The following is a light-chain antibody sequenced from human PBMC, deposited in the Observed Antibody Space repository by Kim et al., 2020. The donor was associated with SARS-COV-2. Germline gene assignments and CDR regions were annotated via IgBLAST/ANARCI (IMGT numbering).Light chain of an antibody. Sequence: QSALTQPPSVSGAPGQRVTISCTGSNSNIGAGYDVHWYQQFPGTAPKLLIYGNTKRPSGVPDRFSASKSGTSASLAITGLQAEDEADYYCQSFDSNLSVLVMFGGGTQLTVL. V-gene: IGLV1-40*01. CDR2: GNT. J-gene: IGLJ3*02. CDR1: NSNIGAGYD. CDR3: QSFDSNLSVLVM.